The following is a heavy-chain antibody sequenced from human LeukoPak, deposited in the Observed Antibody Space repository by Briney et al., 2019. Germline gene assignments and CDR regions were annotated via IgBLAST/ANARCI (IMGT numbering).Heavy chain of an antibody. CDR2: ISMDGSQQ. V-gene: IGHV3-30*04. Sequence: GGSLTLSCAASGFRFNGYAMHGVRQPPGTGLERVALISMDGSQQYYADSVKGRFTISRDNAKNTLYLQMNSLRSEDTSVYYCAREVYSYALDALDLWGQGTMVTVSS. CDR3: AREVYSYALDALDL. D-gene: IGHD2-2*01. J-gene: IGHJ3*01. CDR1: GFRFNGYA.